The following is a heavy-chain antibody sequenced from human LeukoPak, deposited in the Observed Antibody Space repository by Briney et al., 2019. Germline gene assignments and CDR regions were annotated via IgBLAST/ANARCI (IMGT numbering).Heavy chain of an antibody. D-gene: IGHD3-10*02. Sequence: GGSLRLSCAASGFSFSRYNMNWVRQAPGKGLEWVSDISSSSSTIYYADSVKGRFTISRDNAKNSLYLQMNSLRAEDTAVYYCAELGITMIGGVWGKGTTVTISS. J-gene: IGHJ6*04. V-gene: IGHV3-48*04. CDR3: AELGITMIGGV. CDR2: ISSSSSTI. CDR1: GFSFSRYN.